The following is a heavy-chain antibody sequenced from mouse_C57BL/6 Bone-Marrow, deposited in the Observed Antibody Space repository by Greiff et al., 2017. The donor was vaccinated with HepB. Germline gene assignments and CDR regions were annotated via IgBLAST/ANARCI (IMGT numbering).Heavy chain of an antibody. CDR2: IYPGGGYT. Sequence: QVQLQQSGAELVRPGTSVKMSCKASGYTFTNYWIGWAKQRPGHGLEWIGDIYPGGGYTNYNEKFKGKATLTADKSSSTAYMQFSSLTSEDSAIYYCARGEELGRFAYWGQGTLVTVSA. CDR3: ARGEELGRFAY. CDR1: GYTFTNYW. D-gene: IGHD4-1*01. V-gene: IGHV1-63*01. J-gene: IGHJ3*01.